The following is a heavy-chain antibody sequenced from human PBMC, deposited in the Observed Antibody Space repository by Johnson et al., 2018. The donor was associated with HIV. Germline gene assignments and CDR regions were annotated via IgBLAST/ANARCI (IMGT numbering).Heavy chain of an antibody. Sequence: QVQLVESGGGVVRPGGSLRLSCGASGFTFDDYAMSWVRQGPGKGLEWVAFIRYDGDNQYYGDSVKGRFTISRDNSKNTLYLQMNSLRAEDTAVYYCAKDSSFSYYYSDAFDIWGQGTMVTVSS. J-gene: IGHJ3*02. CDR2: IRYDGDNQ. CDR1: GFTFDDYA. V-gene: IGHV3-30*02. CDR3: AKDSSFSYYYSDAFDI. D-gene: IGHD3-10*01.